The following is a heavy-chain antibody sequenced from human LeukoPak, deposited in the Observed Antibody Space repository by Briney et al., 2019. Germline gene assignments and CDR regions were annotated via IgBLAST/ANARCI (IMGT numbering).Heavy chain of an antibody. CDR2: ISGSGGST. CDR1: GFTFSSYA. D-gene: IGHD6-19*01. CDR3: ARFHSSGWYILTNYYYYGMDV. V-gene: IGHV3-23*01. Sequence: GGSLRLSCAASGFTFSSYAMSWVRQAPGKGLEWVSAISGSGGSTYYADSVKGRFTISRDNSKNTLYLQMNSLRAEDTAVYYCARFHSSGWYILTNYYYYGMDVWGQGTTVTVSS. J-gene: IGHJ6*02.